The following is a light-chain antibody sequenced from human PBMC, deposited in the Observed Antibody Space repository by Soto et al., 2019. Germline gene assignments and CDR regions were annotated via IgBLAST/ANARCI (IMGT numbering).Light chain of an antibody. Sequence: EIVMTQSPATLSVSPVERATLSCMASQSVSSNLAWYQQKPGQAPRLFIYGASIRATGIPDRFSGSGSGTDFTLTISRLEPEDFAVYHCQQYGSSPTTFGQGTKVDIK. CDR2: GAS. V-gene: IGKV3-20*01. CDR3: QQYGSSPTT. J-gene: IGKJ1*01. CDR1: QSVSSN.